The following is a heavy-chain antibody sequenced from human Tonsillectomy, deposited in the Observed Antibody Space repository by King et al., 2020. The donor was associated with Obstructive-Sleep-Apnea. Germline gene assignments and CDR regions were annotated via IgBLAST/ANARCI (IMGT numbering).Heavy chain of an antibody. J-gene: IGHJ3*02. D-gene: IGHD4-23*01. CDR1: GGSISSSNW. CDR2: IYHSGST. Sequence: QLQESGPGLVKPSGTLSLTCAVSGGSISSSNWWSWVRQPPGKGLEWIGEIYHSGSTNYNPSLKSRVTLSVDKSKNQFSLKLSSVSAADTAVYYCARDRRVKDDAFDIWGQGTMVTVSS. CDR3: ARDRRVKDDAFDI. V-gene: IGHV4-4*02.